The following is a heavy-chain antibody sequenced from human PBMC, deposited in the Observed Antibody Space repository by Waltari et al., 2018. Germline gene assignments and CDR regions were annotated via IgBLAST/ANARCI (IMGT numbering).Heavy chain of an antibody. Sequence: QVLLQESGPGLVQASQTLSLTCTVSGDSISSADYYWSWIRQPAGKEMQWIGHVSCTGGANYDPSLKRRATISVDSSKNEFSLSLTSVTAADTATYYCAREDLAVRKTGGFDYWGQGVMVSVSS. CDR3: AREDLAVRKTGGFDY. CDR2: VSCTGGA. J-gene: IGHJ4*02. V-gene: IGHV4-61*02. CDR1: GDSISSADYY. D-gene: IGHD6-19*01.